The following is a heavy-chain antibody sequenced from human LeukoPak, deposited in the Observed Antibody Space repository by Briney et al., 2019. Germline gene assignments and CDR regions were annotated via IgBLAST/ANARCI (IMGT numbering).Heavy chain of an antibody. CDR1: GGSISSGGYY. CDR3: ARGVVDCISTTCYFDY. CDR2: IYYSGST. D-gene: IGHD2-2*01. J-gene: IGHJ4*02. V-gene: IGHV4-31*03. Sequence: SETLSLTCTVSGGSISSGGYYWRWIRQHPGKGLEWIGYIYYSGSTYYNPSLKSRVTISVDTSKNQFSLKLSSVTAADTAVYYCARGVVDCISTTCYFDYWDQGILVTVSS.